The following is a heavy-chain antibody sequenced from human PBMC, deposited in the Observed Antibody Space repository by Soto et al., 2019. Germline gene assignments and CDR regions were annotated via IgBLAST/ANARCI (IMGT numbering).Heavy chain of an antibody. Sequence: QVQLVQSGAEVKNPGASVKVSCKASGYTFTRYGIGWARQAPGQGLAWMGWINTYNGNTNYAQNVQGRVTLTTDTSTSTAYMELRSLRSNDTAIYYCAMVDVYVTPSPQDVLGQGTTVIVSS. CDR3: AMVDVYVTPSPQDV. V-gene: IGHV1-18*01. CDR1: GYTFTRYG. D-gene: IGHD3-16*01. CDR2: INTYNGNT. J-gene: IGHJ6*02.